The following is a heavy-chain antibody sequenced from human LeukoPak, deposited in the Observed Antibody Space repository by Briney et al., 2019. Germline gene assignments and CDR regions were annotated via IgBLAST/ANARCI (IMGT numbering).Heavy chain of an antibody. V-gene: IGHV1-46*01. J-gene: IGHJ4*02. Sequence: ASVKVSCKASGYTFTSYYMHWVRQAPGQGLEWMGIINPSDGTTSYAQKFQGRVTITRDTSTSTAYMELRSLRSDDTAVYYCARDGIAAAGTDYWGQGTLVTVSS. CDR1: GYTFTSYY. CDR2: INPSDGTT. CDR3: ARDGIAAAGTDY. D-gene: IGHD6-13*01.